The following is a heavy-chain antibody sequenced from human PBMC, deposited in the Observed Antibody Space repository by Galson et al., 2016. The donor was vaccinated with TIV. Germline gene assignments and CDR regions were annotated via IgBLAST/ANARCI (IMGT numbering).Heavy chain of an antibody. J-gene: IGHJ4*02. Sequence: SLRLSCATSGFTFRNYSMNWVRQAPGKGLEWVSLISMTAYHIYYADSVKGRFTISRDNAKNALYLYMSSRRDEDTAVYYCARDSGKWGFDWGQGTMVTVSS. CDR3: ARDSGKWGFD. CDR2: ISMTAYHI. D-gene: IGHD7-27*01. V-gene: IGHV3-21*06. CDR1: GFTFRNYS.